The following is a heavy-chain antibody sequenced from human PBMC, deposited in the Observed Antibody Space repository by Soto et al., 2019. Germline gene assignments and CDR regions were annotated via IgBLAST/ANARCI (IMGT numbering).Heavy chain of an antibody. J-gene: IGHJ4*02. CDR2: IWYDGSNK. CDR3: VRDQYYYDSSGYPNY. D-gene: IGHD3-22*01. CDR1: GFTFSSYG. V-gene: IGHV3-33*01. Sequence: QVQLVESGGGVVQPGRSLRLSCAASGFTFSSYGMHWVRQAPGKGLEWVAVIWYDGSNKYYADSVKGRFTISRDNSKNTLYLQMNSLRAEDTAVYYCVRDQYYYDSSGYPNYWGQGTLVTVSS.